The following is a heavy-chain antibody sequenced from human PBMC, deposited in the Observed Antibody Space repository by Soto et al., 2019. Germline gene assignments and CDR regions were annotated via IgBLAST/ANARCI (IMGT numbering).Heavy chain of an antibody. Sequence: QVQLVESGGGVVQPGRSLRLSCAASGFTFSNYGIHWVRQAPGKGLEWVAVISYDGSDKYYADSVKGRFTISRDNSKNTMYLQMNSKGAENKDMYDCAKQLYPHYNDVDIGGQGTRVTVSS. V-gene: IGHV3-30*18. CDR3: AKQLYPHYNDVDI. CDR2: ISYDGSDK. J-gene: IGHJ3*02. D-gene: IGHD2-2*02. CDR1: GFTFSNYG.